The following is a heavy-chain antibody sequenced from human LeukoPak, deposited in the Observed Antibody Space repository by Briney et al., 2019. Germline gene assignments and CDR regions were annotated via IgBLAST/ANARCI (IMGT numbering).Heavy chain of an antibody. V-gene: IGHV3-48*03. D-gene: IGHD4-17*01. CDR2: ITGSGGKT. J-gene: IGHJ3*02. Sequence: PGGSLRLSCAASGFIFSTYEMNWVRQAPGRGLEWLSYITGSGGKTYYADSVKGRFTISRDNANKLLFLHMNSLRAEDTAVYYCARDLGDYVGYDAFDIWGRGTMVSVSS. CDR3: ARDLGDYVGYDAFDI. CDR1: GFIFSTYE.